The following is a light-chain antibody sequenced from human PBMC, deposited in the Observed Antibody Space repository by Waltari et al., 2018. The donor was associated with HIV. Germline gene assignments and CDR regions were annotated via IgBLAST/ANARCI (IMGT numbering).Light chain of an antibody. CDR2: TNN. CDR3: AAWNDRLSGYV. V-gene: IGLV1-47*01. Sequence: QSVLTQPPSASGTPGQRVTISCSGSSSNIGRNYVYWYQQLPGTAPKLLISTNNQRPSGVPDRCSGSKSGTSAARAISGLRSEDEADYYCAAWNDRLSGYVFGTGTKVTV. CDR1: SSNIGRNY. J-gene: IGLJ1*01.